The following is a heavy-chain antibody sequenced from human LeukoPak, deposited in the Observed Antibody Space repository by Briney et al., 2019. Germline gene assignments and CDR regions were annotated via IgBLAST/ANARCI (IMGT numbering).Heavy chain of an antibody. V-gene: IGHV1-69*04. CDR3: ARSNWGSPKFDY. Sequence: ASVKVSCKASGGTFSSYAISRVRQAPGQGLEWMGRIIPILGIANYAQKFQGRVTITADKSTSTAYMELSSLRSEDTAVYYCARSNWGSPKFDYWGQGTLVTVSS. D-gene: IGHD7-27*01. J-gene: IGHJ4*02. CDR1: GGTFSSYA. CDR2: IIPILGIA.